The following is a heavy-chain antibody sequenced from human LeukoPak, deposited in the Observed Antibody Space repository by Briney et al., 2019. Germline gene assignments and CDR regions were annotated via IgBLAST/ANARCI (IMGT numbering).Heavy chain of an antibody. CDR3: ARGNSVGDNAWWFDP. CDR1: GYTFTGYY. V-gene: IGHV1-46*01. D-gene: IGHD1-26*01. CDR2: INPTGGST. Sequence: ASVKVSCKASGYTFTGYYMHWVRQAPGQGLEWMGLINPTGGSTGYAQKFQGRVTMTRDMSTSTDYMELSSLRSEDTAIYYCARGNSVGDNAWWFDPWGQGTLVTVSS. J-gene: IGHJ5*02.